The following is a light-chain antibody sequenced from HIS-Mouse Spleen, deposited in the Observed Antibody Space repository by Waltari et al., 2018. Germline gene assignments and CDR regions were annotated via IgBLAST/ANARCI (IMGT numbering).Light chain of an antibody. J-gene: IGLJ2*01. CDR2: DVS. Sequence: QSALTQPASVSGSPGQSIPISCTGTSRDVGGYNYVSWYQQHPGKAPKLMIYDVSNRPSGVSNRFSGSKSGNTASLTISGLQAEDEADYYCSSYTSSSTEVFGGGTKLTVL. CDR3: SSYTSSSTEV. CDR1: SRDVGGYNY. V-gene: IGLV2-14*03.